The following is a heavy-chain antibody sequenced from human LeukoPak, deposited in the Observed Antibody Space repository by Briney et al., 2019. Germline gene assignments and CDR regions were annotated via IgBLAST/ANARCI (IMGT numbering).Heavy chain of an antibody. V-gene: IGHV1-18*01. J-gene: IGHJ4*02. CDR3: ARDVGNYYYDGSGYYGPLLFDY. CDR2: ISGSNGNT. CDR1: GYTFTSYG. Sequence: PSVKVSCKASGYTFTSYGISWVRHAPGQRHERMGWISGSNGNTNYAQKLQGSVTMTRDTTTSTAYMEPRSLRSDDTAVFYCARDVGNYYYDGSGYYGPLLFDYWGPGTLVTVSS. D-gene: IGHD3-22*01.